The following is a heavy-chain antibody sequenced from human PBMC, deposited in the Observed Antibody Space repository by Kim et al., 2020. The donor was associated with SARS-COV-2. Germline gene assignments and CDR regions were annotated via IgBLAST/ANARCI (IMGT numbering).Heavy chain of an antibody. Sequence: GGSLRLSCAASGLTLRTHWIHWVRQAPGKGLVWVSRVDGDGSTRDYADSVQGRFTISRDSAKNTVYLQMNSLRVEDTAVYYCVRGGLHGVTPVIALDIWGQGTTVTVSS. CDR1: GLTLRTHW. D-gene: IGHD4-4*01. CDR2: VDGDGSTR. V-gene: IGHV3-74*01. CDR3: VRGGLHGVTPVIALDI. J-gene: IGHJ3*02.